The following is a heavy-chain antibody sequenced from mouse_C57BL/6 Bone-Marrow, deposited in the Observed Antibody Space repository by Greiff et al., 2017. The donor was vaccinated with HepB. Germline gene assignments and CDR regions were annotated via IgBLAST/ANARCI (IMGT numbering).Heavy chain of an antibody. J-gene: IGHJ1*03. CDR2: IYPRDGST. V-gene: IGHV1-85*01. Sequence: QVQLQQSGPELVKPGASVKLSCKASGYTFTSYDINWVKQRPGQGLEWIGWIYPRDGSTKYNEKFKGKATLTVDTSSSTAYMELHSLTSEDSAVYFCARRRITTVVARYWYFDVWGTGTTVTVSS. CDR3: ARRRITTVVARYWYFDV. D-gene: IGHD1-1*01. CDR1: GYTFTSYD.